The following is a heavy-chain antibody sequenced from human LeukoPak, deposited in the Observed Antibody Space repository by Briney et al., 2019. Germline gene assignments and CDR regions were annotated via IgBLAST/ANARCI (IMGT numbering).Heavy chain of an antibody. Sequence: GASLRLSCAASGFTFSSYAMTWVHQAPGKGLEWVASIDAGGGDTYHSDSVKGRVTISRDNSMNTLYLQMNSLRADDTAVYYCGRPTKYWLVRGDGVDVWGQGTTVTVSS. CDR3: GRPTKYWLVRGDGVDV. V-gene: IGHV3-23*01. D-gene: IGHD6-19*01. J-gene: IGHJ6*02. CDR2: IDAGGGDT. CDR1: GFTFSSYA.